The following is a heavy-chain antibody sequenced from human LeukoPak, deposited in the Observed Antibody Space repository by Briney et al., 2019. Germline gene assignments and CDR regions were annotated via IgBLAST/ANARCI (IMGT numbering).Heavy chain of an antibody. V-gene: IGHV1-2*02. J-gene: IGHJ4*02. Sequence: GASVKVSCKASGYTFTGYYMHWVRQAPGQGLEWMGWINPNSGGTNYAQKFQGRVTMTRDTSIGTAYMELSRLRSDDTAVYYCARDVGGFETYYFDYWGQGTLVTVSS. CDR1: GYTFTGYY. D-gene: IGHD3-10*01. CDR3: ARDVGGFETYYFDY. CDR2: INPNSGGT.